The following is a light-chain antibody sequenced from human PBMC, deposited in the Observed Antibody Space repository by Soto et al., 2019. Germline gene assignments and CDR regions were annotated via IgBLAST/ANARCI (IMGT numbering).Light chain of an antibody. CDR1: QSISTW. Sequence: DIQMTQSPSTLSASVGDRVTITCRASQSISTWLAWYQQKPGKAPKLLIYKASSLEGGVPSRFSGSRSGTEFNIPISSLQPDDFATYYCQQYNTSPLIFGGGNTVHIK. CDR2: KAS. V-gene: IGKV1-5*03. CDR3: QQYNTSPLI. J-gene: IGKJ4*01.